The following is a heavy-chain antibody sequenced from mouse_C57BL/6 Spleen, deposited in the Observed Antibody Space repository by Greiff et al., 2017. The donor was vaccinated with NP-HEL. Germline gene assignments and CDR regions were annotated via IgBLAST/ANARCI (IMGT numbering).Heavy chain of an antibody. Sequence: VKLMESGPGLVQPSQSLSITCTVSGFSLTSYGVHWVRQSPGKGLEWLGVIWSGGSTDYNAAFISRLSISKDNSKSQVFFKLNSLQADDTAIYYCARNPPYYGRSYEAMDYWGQGTSVTVSS. V-gene: IGHV2-2*01. J-gene: IGHJ4*01. CDR3: ARNPPYYGRSYEAMDY. D-gene: IGHD1-1*01. CDR2: IWSGGST. CDR1: GFSLTSYG.